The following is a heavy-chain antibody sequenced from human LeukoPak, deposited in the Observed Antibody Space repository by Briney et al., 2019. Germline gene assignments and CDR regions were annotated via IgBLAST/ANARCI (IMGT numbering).Heavy chain of an antibody. D-gene: IGHD2-8*01. Sequence: PGGSLRLSCAASGFTVSSNYMSWVRQAPGKGLEWVSVIYSGGSTYYSDSVKGRFTISRDNRRNTVYLQMNSLRAEDTAVYYCARGQYGPDYWGQGTLVTVSS. V-gene: IGHV3-53*01. CDR3: ARGQYGPDY. CDR1: GFTVSSNY. J-gene: IGHJ4*02. CDR2: IYSGGST.